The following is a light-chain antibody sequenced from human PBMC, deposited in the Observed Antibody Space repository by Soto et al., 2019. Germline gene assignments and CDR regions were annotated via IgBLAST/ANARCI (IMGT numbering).Light chain of an antibody. Sequence: DIQLTQSPSFLSASVADRVTITCRASQVISSYLAWYQQKPGKAPKLLIYAASTLQSGVPSRFSGSGSGTEFTLTISSLQPEDFATYYCQQLNSYTRTFGQGTKVYIX. CDR3: QQLNSYTRT. V-gene: IGKV1-9*01. CDR1: QVISSY. CDR2: AAS. J-gene: IGKJ1*01.